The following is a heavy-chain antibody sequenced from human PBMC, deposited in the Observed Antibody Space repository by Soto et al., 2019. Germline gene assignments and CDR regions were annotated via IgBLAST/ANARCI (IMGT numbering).Heavy chain of an antibody. CDR2: INPFDGSR. D-gene: IGHD2-2*03. V-gene: IGHV1-46*03. J-gene: IGHJ4*02. CDR3: ARVDPGQTSPFDH. Sequence: ASVKVSCKASGYIFTRYYIHWVRQAPGQGLEWMGWINPFDGSRMFAQSFQGRVTMTRDTSTSTVYMEVSSLRSEDTAVYYCARVDPGQTSPFDHWGQGTVVTVSS. CDR1: GYIFTRYY.